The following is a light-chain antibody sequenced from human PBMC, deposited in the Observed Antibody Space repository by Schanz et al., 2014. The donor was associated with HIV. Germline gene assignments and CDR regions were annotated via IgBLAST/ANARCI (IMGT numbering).Light chain of an antibody. Sequence: EIVMTQSPATLSVSPGERATLSCRASQSVSSNLAWYQQKPGQAPRLLIYGASTRATGISARFSGSGSGTDFTLTISRLEPEDFAVYYCQQYGSSAMYTFGQGTKLEIK. CDR3: QQYGSSAMYT. CDR2: GAS. J-gene: IGKJ2*01. V-gene: IGKV3-15*01. CDR1: QSVSSN.